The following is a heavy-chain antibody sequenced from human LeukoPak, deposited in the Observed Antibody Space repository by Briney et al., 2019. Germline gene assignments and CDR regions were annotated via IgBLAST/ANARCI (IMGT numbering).Heavy chain of an antibody. Sequence: GGSLRLSCAASGFTFSNYGMHWVRQAPGKGLEWVAVISYDGSNKYYADSVKGRFTISRDNSKNTLYLQMNSLRAEDTAVYYCAKDRGIVVVIWAFDIWSQGTMVTVSS. D-gene: IGHD3-22*01. J-gene: IGHJ3*02. CDR2: ISYDGSNK. V-gene: IGHV3-30*18. CDR3: AKDRGIVVVIWAFDI. CDR1: GFTFSNYG.